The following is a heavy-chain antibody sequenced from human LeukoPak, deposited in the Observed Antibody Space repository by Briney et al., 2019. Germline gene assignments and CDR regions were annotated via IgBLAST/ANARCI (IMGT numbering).Heavy chain of an antibody. CDR1: GGSISSAGYY. D-gene: IGHD3-10*01. J-gene: IGHJ5*02. Sequence: PSETLSLTCTVSGGSISSAGYYWTWIRQHPGKGLEWIGYIYYSGSTYYSPSLKSRVTISLDTSKNQFSLNLSSVTAADTAVYYCAAYGLGSSRRFDTWGQGTLVTVSS. V-gene: IGHV4-31*03. CDR3: AAYGLGSSRRFDT. CDR2: IYYSGST.